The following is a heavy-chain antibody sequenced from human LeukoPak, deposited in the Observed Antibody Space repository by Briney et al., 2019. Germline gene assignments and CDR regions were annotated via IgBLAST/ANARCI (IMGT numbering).Heavy chain of an antibody. J-gene: IGHJ6*02. CDR2: IYYSGTTNSGST. CDR3: ARGPHSGYDSNTDYYYYGMDV. Sequence: SETLSLTCTVSGGSIRSDYWSWIRQPPGKGLEWIGYIYYSGTTNSGSTNYNPSLKSRVTISVDTSKNQFSLKLSSVTAADTAVYYCARGPHSGYDSNTDYYYYGMDVWGQGTTVTVSS. V-gene: IGHV4-59*12. CDR1: GGSIRSDY. D-gene: IGHD5-12*01.